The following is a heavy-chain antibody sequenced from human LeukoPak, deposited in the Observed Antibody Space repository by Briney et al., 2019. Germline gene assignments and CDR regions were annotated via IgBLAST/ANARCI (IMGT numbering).Heavy chain of an antibody. CDR1: GFTFSSYG. D-gene: IGHD6-19*01. CDR2: IWYDGSNK. J-gene: IGHJ4*02. V-gene: IGHV3-33*01. Sequence: GGSLRLSCAASGFTFSSYGMHWVRQAPGKGLEWVAVIWYDGSNKYYADSVKGRFTISRDNSKNTLYLQMNSLRAEDTAVYYCASPVSGWHGVDYWGQGTLVTVSS. CDR3: ASPVSGWHGVDY.